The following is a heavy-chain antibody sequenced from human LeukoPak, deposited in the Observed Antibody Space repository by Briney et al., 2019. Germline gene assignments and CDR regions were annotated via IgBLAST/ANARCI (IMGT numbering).Heavy chain of an antibody. D-gene: IGHD3-16*01. V-gene: IGHV1-46*01. J-gene: IGHJ4*02. CDR1: GYTITSYY. CDR3: ARSPHVMTFDY. CDR2: INPSGGST. Sequence: ASVKVSCKASGYTITSYYMHWVRQAPGQGLEWMGIINPSGGSTSYAQKFQGRVTMTRDMSTSTVYMELSSLRSEDTAVYYCARSPHVMTFDYWGQGTLVTVSS.